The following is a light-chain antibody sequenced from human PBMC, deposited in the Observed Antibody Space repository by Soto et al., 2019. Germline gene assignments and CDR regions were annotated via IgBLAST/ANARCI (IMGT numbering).Light chain of an antibody. Sequence: QSVLTQPASVSGSPGQSITISCTGSVVGGYNYVSWYQQHPGKAPKLMIYDVSNRPSGVSNRFSGSKSGNTASLTISGLQVEDEADYYCSSYTNSNTLVFGTGNKVTVL. J-gene: IGLJ1*01. CDR1: SVVGGYNY. CDR2: DVS. V-gene: IGLV2-14*01. CDR3: SSYTNSNTLV.